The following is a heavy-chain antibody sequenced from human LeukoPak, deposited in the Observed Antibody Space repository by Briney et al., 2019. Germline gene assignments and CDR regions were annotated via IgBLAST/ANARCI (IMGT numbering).Heavy chain of an antibody. V-gene: IGHV4-59*01. Sequence: PSETLSLTCTVSGGSMSSYYWSWIRQPPGKGLEWTGYVSYSGSTKYNSSLKSRVNISVDTSKNQFSLKLSSVTGADTAVYYCARNVGGLRGFDYWGQGALVTVSS. CDR1: GGSMSSYY. CDR2: VSYSGST. J-gene: IGHJ4*02. CDR3: ARNVGGLRGFDY. D-gene: IGHD3-10*01.